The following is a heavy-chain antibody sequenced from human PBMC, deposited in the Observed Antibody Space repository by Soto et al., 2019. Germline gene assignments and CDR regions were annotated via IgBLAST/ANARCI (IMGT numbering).Heavy chain of an antibody. CDR3: ARVPVSGTNYDNRIANDACDI. CDR2: ISYDGSNK. Sequence: GWSLRLSCAASGFTFSSYGMHWVRQAPGKGLEWVAVISYDGSNKYYADSVKGRFTISRDNSENTLYLQMNSLRAEDTAVYYCARVPVSGTNYDNRIANDACDIWGQGTIVTDS. CDR1: GFTFSSYG. D-gene: IGHD3-10*01. J-gene: IGHJ3*02. V-gene: IGHV3-30*03.